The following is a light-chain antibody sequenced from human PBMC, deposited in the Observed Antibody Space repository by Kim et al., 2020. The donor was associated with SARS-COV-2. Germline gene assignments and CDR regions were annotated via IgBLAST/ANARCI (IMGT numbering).Light chain of an antibody. CDR3: HQYSNSPAT. Sequence: EIVLTQSPSTLSLSPGERATLSCRASQSVSSRSLAWYQHKPGQAPRLLIYGASNTATGIPDRFSGSGSGTDFTLTISRLEPEDFAVFYCHQYSNSPATFGQGTKVDIK. CDR2: GAS. V-gene: IGKV3-20*01. J-gene: IGKJ1*01. CDR1: QSVSSRS.